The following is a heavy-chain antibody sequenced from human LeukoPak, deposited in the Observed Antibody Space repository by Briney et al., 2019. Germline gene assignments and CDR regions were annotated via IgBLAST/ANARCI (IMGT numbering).Heavy chain of an antibody. D-gene: IGHD5-18*01. Sequence: SVKVSCKASGGTFSGYAISWVRQAPGQGLEWMGRIIPILGIANYAQKFQGRVTITADKSTSTAYMELSSLRSEDTAVYYCARISDTAMVTVSDYWGQGTLVTVSS. CDR3: ARISDTAMVTVSDY. V-gene: IGHV1-69*04. J-gene: IGHJ4*02. CDR2: IIPILGIA. CDR1: GGTFSGYA.